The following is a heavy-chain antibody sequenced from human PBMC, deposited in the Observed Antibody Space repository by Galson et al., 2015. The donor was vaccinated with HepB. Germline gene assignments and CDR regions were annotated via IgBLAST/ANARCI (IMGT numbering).Heavy chain of an antibody. CDR1: GFTFSSYP. V-gene: IGHV3-30-3*01. CDR3: ASGYSNGWYYFDY. CDR2: ISNDGSNK. D-gene: IGHD6-19*01. Sequence: SLRLSCAASGFTFSSYPMHWVRQAPGKGLEWVAVISNDGSNKYYADSVKGRFTISRDNSKNTLYLQMNSLRAEDTAVYYCASGYSNGWYYFDYWGQGTLVTVSS. J-gene: IGHJ4*02.